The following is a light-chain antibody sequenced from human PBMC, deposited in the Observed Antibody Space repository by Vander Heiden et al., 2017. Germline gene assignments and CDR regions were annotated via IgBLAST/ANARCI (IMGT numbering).Light chain of an antibody. CDR3: AAWDDSLNGWV. J-gene: IGLJ3*02. Sequence: QSVLTQPPSASGTPGQRVTISCSGRNSNIGSNSVNWYQHLPGTAPKLLIYSNTQRPSGVPDRFSGSQSGTSASLAISGLQSEDEADYYCAAWDDSLNGWVFGGGTKLTGL. CDR1: NSNIGSNS. CDR2: SNT. V-gene: IGLV1-44*01.